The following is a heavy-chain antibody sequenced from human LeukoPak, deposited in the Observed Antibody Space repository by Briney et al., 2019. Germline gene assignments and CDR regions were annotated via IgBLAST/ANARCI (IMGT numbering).Heavy chain of an antibody. CDR2: ISYDGSNK. D-gene: IGHD6-13*01. J-gene: IGHJ4*02. Sequence: GRSLRLSCAASGFTFSSYGMHWVRQAPGKGLEWVAVISYDGSNKYYADSVKGRFTISRDNSKNTLYLQMNSLKAEDTAVYYCAKDRWAYSSSWFDYWGQGTLVTVSS. CDR3: AKDRWAYSSSWFDY. V-gene: IGHV3-30*18. CDR1: GFTFSSYG.